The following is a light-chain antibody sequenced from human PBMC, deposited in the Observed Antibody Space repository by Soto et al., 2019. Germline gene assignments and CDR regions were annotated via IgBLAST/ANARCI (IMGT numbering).Light chain of an antibody. J-gene: IGKJ3*01. CDR1: QSLSNNY. Sequence: EIVLTQSPGTLSLSPGERATLSCRASQSLSNNYLAWYQHKPGQAPRLLIYGASSRATGIPDRFSGSGSGTDFNLTISRLEPEDFAVFYCQQYCSCPFSFGPGTKVDIK. V-gene: IGKV3-20*01. CDR2: GAS. CDR3: QQYCSCPFS.